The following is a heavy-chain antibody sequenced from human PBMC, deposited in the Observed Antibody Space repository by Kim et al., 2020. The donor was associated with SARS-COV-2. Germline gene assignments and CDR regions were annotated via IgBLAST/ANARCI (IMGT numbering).Heavy chain of an antibody. CDR2: ISYDGSNE. D-gene: IGHD6-13*01. CDR1: GFTFSNYG. J-gene: IGHJ4*02. Sequence: GGALRLSCAASGFTFSNYGLHWVRQAPGKGLEWVAVISYDGSNEYYADSVKGRFTISRDNSKDTLYLQMNSLRAEDTAVYYCARASEGGYSSSWYDGFDYWGEGTLVTVSS. CDR3: ARASEGGYSSSWYDGFDY. V-gene: IGHV3-30*03.